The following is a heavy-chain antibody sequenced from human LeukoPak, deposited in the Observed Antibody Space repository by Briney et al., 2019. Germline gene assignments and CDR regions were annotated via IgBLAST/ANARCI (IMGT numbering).Heavy chain of an antibody. J-gene: IGHJ6*03. D-gene: IGHD3-10*01. CDR3: TRVGDGLWFGEWLLFSEDYMDV. CDR2: IRRIAYGGTT. V-gene: IGHV3-49*04. CDR1: GFSLGDYA. Sequence: GGSLRLSCIASGFSLGDYAMSWVRQAPGKGLGWVGFIRRIAYGGTTEYAASVKGRFTISRDDSKSIVYLQMNSQKTEDTAVYYCTRVGDGLWFGEWLLFSEDYMDVWGKGTTVTISS.